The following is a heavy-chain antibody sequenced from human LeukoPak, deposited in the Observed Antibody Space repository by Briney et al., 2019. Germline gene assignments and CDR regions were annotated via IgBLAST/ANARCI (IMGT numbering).Heavy chain of an antibody. Sequence: ASVKVSCKASGYTFFGYYMHWVRQAPGQGLEWMGWINPNSGGTNYEQKFQGRVTMTRDTSITTAYMELSRLRSDDTALYYCARERSQQLVRINWFDPWGQGTLVTVSS. J-gene: IGHJ5*02. CDR3: ARERSQQLVRINWFDP. CDR2: INPNSGGT. D-gene: IGHD6-6*01. V-gene: IGHV1-2*02. CDR1: GYTFFGYY.